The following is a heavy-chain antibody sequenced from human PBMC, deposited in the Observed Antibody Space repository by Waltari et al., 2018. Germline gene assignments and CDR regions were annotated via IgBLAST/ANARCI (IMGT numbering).Heavy chain of an antibody. V-gene: IGHV4-39*01. CDR3: ARHCGYSYGCSFDY. J-gene: IGHJ4*02. CDR2: IYYSGST. D-gene: IGHD5-18*01. CDR1: GGSISSNSYY. Sequence: QLQLQASGPGLVKPSETLSLTCTVSGGSISSNSYYWGWIRQPPGKGLEWIGSIYYSGSTYYNPSLKSRVTISVDTSKNQFSLKLSSVTAADTAVYYCARHCGYSYGCSFDYWGQGTLVTVSS.